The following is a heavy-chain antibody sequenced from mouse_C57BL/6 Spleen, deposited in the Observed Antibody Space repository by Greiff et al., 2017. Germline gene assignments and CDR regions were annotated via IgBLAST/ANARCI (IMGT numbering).Heavy chain of an antibody. CDR2: IYPRSGNT. D-gene: IGHD4-1*01. J-gene: IGHJ4*01. Sequence: VQLQQSGAELARPGASVKLSCKASGYTFTSYGISWVKQRTGQGLEWIGEIYPRSGNTYYNEKFKGKATLTADNSSSTAYMELRSLTSVDSAVCFCAIWDWDAMDYWGQGTSVTVSS. CDR3: AIWDWDAMDY. CDR1: GYTFTSYG. V-gene: IGHV1-81*01.